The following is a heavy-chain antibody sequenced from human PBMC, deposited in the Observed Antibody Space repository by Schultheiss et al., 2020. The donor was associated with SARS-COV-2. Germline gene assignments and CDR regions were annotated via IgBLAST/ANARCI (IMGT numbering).Heavy chain of an antibody. J-gene: IGHJ4*02. Sequence: SETLSLTCTVSGGSISRSGYYWGWIRQSPGKGLEWIGYIYHSGSTYYNPSLKSRITISLDTSKNQFSLKLRSVTAADTAVYYCARVFGVTGTDYWGQGTLVTVSS. CDR2: IYHSGST. CDR3: ARVFGVTGTDY. CDR1: GGSISRSGYY. V-gene: IGHV4-30-4*08. D-gene: IGHD1-20*01.